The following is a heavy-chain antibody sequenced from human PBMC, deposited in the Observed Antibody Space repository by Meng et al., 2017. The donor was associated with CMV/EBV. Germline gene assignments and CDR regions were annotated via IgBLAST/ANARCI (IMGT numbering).Heavy chain of an antibody. CDR3: ARVGGGCSSTSCSPIDY. J-gene: IGHJ4*02. D-gene: IGHD2-2*01. CDR2: INHSGST. Sequence: ESLKISCTASGFTFGDYAMSWIRQPPGKGLEWIGEINHSGSTNYNPSLKSRVTISVDTSKNQFSLKLSSVTAADTAVYYCARVGGGCSSTSCSPIDYWGRGTLVTVSS. CDR1: GFTFGDYA. V-gene: IGHV4-34*01.